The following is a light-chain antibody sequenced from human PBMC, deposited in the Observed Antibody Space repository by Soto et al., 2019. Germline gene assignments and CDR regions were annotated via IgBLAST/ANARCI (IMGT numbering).Light chain of an antibody. Sequence: QSALTQPRSVSGSPGQSVTISCTGTSSGVGGYNYVSWYQQHPGKAPKLMIYDVSKRPSGVPDRFSGSKSGNTASLTISGLQAEDEADYYCQSYDSSLSGVVFGGGTQLTVL. CDR2: DVS. CDR3: QSYDSSLSGVV. V-gene: IGLV2-11*01. J-gene: IGLJ2*01. CDR1: SSGVGGYNY.